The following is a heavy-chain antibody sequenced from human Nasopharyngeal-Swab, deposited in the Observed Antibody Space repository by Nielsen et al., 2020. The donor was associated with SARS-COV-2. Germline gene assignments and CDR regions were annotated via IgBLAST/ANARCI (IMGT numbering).Heavy chain of an antibody. CDR2: FSYSVIT. CDR1: GDSISRYY. CDR3: AREVVGGHVDS. J-gene: IGHJ4*02. Sequence: SETLSLTCTVSGDSISRYYWGWIRQPPGKGLEWIGDFSYSVITHYNASLKSRVTISLDTSKNQFSLKLSSVTAADTGVYYCAREVVGGHVDSWGQGILVTVSS. D-gene: IGHD1-26*01. V-gene: IGHV4-59*12.